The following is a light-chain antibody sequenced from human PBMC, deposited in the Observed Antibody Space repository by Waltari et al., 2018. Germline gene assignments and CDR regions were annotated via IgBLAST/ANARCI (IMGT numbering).Light chain of an antibody. J-gene: IGKJ4*01. CDR1: QSVSSY. V-gene: IGKV3-11*01. Sequence: DIVLTQSPATLSLSPGDRATLSCRASQSVSSYLAWYQQKPGQAPRLLIYDASNRATGIPARFSGSGSGTDFTLTISSLEPEDFAVYYCQQRSNWPLTFGGGTQVEIK. CDR3: QQRSNWPLT. CDR2: DAS.